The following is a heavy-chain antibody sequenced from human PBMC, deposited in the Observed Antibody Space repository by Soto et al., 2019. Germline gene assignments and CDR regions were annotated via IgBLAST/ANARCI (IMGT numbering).Heavy chain of an antibody. D-gene: IGHD2-21*01. CDR3: VRHRSSREIPFDN. V-gene: IGHV4-39*01. CDR1: GGSISSSSYY. Sequence: SETLSLTCTVSGGSISSSSYYWGWIRQPPGKGLEWIGSIYYSGRTYDNPSLKSRVTISVDTSKNQFSLRLQSVTAADTAVYYCVRHRSSREIPFDNWGQGTLVTVSS. CDR2: IYYSGRT. J-gene: IGHJ4*02.